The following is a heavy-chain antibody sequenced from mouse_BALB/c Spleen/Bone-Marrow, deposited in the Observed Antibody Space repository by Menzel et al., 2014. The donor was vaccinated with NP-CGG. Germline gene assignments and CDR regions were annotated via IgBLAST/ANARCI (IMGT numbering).Heavy chain of an antibody. Sequence: EVMLVESGGGLVQPGGSRKLCCAASGFTFSSFGMHWVRQAPEKGLEWVAYISSGSSTIYYADTVKGRFTISRDNPKNTLFLQMTSLRSEDTAMYYCARDEDYAMDYWGQGTSVTVSS. V-gene: IGHV5-17*02. CDR3: ARDEDYAMDY. CDR2: ISSGSSTI. J-gene: IGHJ4*01. CDR1: GFTFSSFG.